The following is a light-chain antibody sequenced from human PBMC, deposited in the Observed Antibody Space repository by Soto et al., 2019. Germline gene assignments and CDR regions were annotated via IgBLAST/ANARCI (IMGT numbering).Light chain of an antibody. CDR2: GAS. J-gene: IGKJ1*01. V-gene: IGKV3-20*01. CDR1: QSVASRN. CDR3: QHFGNSLWT. Sequence: EIVLTQSPGTLSLSPGERATLSCRASQSVASRNLAWYLQKSGQAPRLLIYGASSRAIHTPDRFSGSGSGTDFTLTISGLEPEDFAVYYCQHFGNSLWTFGQGTKVEI.